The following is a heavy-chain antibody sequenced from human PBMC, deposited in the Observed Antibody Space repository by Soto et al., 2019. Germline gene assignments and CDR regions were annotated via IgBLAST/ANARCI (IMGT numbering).Heavy chain of an antibody. CDR2: INHSGST. D-gene: IGHD2-8*02. V-gene: IGHV4-34*01. CDR3: ARDKITGLFDY. Sequence: QVQLQQWGAGLLKPSETLSITCAVYGGSFSGYYWTWIRQPPGTGLEWIGEINHSGSTNYNPSLKSLVTISVDTSKNQFSLKLTSVTAADPAVYYCARDKITGLFDYWGQGTLVTVSS. J-gene: IGHJ4*02. CDR1: GGSFSGYY.